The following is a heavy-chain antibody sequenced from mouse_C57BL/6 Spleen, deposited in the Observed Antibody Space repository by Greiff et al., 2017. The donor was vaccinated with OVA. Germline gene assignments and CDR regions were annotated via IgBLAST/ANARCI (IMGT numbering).Heavy chain of an antibody. V-gene: IGHV1-75*01. CDR3: AREGVYYGNYERTPYFDV. CDR1: GYTFTDYY. Sequence: QVQLKESGPELVKPGASVKISCKASGYTFTDYYINWVKQRPGQGLEWIGWIFPGSGSTYYNEKFKGKATLTVDKSSSTAYMLLSSLTSEDSAVYFCAREGVYYGNYERTPYFDVWGTGTTVTVSS. J-gene: IGHJ1*03. CDR2: IFPGSGST. D-gene: IGHD2-1*01.